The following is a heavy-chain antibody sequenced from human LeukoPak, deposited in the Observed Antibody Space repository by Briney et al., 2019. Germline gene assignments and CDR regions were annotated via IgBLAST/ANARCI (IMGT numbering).Heavy chain of an antibody. Sequence: ASVKVSCKASGYTFTSYGISWVGQAPGQGLEWMGWISAYNGNTNYAQKLQGRVTMTTDTSTSTAYMELRSLRSDDTAVYYCAREPVTYYYDEYNFDYWGQGTLVTVSS. J-gene: IGHJ4*02. D-gene: IGHD3-22*01. CDR1: GYTFTSYG. V-gene: IGHV1-18*01. CDR2: ISAYNGNT. CDR3: AREPVTYYYDEYNFDY.